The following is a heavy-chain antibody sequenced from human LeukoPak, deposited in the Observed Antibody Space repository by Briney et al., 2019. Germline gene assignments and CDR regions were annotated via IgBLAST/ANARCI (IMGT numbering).Heavy chain of an antibody. Sequence: PGGTLKLSCGASGLTFTNYCMTWVRQAPGKGLEWVTYISGSGSDTYYADSVKGRFTISRDNSKNTLYVQMVSLRAEDTAIYYCAGSSGWSAHDSWGQGTLVTVSS. V-gene: IGHV3-23*01. D-gene: IGHD6-13*01. J-gene: IGHJ4*02. CDR2: ISGSGSDT. CDR3: AGSSGWSAHDS. CDR1: GLTFTNYC.